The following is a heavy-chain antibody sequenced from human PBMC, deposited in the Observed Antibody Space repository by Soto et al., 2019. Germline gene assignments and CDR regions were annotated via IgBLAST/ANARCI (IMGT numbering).Heavy chain of an antibody. CDR2: IYSGGST. J-gene: IGHJ6*02. D-gene: IGHD3-16*01. CDR1: GFTVSSNY. Sequence: PGGSLRLSCAASGFTVSSNYMSWVRQAPGKGLEWVSVIYSGGSTYYADSVKGRFTISRDNSKNTLYLQMNSLRAEDTAVYYCARDCWGPSRTLQGRDYYYGMDVWGQGTTVTVSS. CDR3: ARDCWGPSRTLQGRDYYYGMDV. V-gene: IGHV3-53*01.